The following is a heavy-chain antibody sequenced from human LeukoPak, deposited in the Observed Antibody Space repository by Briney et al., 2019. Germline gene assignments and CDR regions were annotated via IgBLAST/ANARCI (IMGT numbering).Heavy chain of an antibody. CDR2: IYSGGST. Sequence: PGGSLRLFSAASGFPVSSNYLSWVSQAPGKGLEWVSVIYSGGSTYYADSVKGRFTISRDNSKNTLYLQMNSLRAEDTAVYYCARGLIAAAGTDYWAQGTLVTVSS. D-gene: IGHD6-13*01. J-gene: IGHJ4*02. CDR1: GFPVSSNY. CDR3: ARGLIAAAGTDY. V-gene: IGHV3-53*01.